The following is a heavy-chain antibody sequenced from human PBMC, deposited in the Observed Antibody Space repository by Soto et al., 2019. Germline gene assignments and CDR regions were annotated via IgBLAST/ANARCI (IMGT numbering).Heavy chain of an antibody. CDR1: GFTFSSYA. CDR3: AKDPGYYDFWSGGYYYYGMDV. D-gene: IGHD3-3*01. J-gene: IGHJ6*02. V-gene: IGHV3-23*01. CDR2: ISGSGGST. Sequence: GGSLRLSCAASGFTFSSYAMSWVRQAPGKGLEWVSAISGSGGSTYYADSVKGRFTVSRDNSKNTLYLQMNSLRAEDTAVYYCAKDPGYYDFWSGGYYYYGMDVWGQGTTVTAP.